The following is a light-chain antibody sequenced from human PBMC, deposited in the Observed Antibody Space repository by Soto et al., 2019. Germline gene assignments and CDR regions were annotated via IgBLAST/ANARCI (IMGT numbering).Light chain of an antibody. J-gene: IGKJ2*01. CDR3: QQANSFPYT. CDR2: AAS. V-gene: IGKV1-12*01. Sequence: DIQMTQSPSSVSASVGDRVTITCRASQGISSWLAWYQQKPGKAPKLLMFAASSLQAGVPSSFSSSGSGTDFSLPIISLQPEDFATYYCQQANSFPYTFGQGTKLEIK. CDR1: QGISSW.